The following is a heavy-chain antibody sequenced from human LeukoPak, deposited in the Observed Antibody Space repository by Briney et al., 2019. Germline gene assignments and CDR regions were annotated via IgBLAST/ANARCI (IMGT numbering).Heavy chain of an antibody. CDR2: LYYSGST. Sequence: PSETLSLTCSVSGGSICSYYWRWLGPPPGKGLEGCGYLYYSGSTNYNSSLKSRVPISVTTSKNQCSLELSSVTAADTAVYCCARVTGYMIEDYLDYWGQGTLVTVSS. D-gene: IGHD3-22*01. J-gene: IGHJ4*02. CDR3: ARVTGYMIEDYLDY. CDR1: GGSICSYY. V-gene: IGHV4-59*01.